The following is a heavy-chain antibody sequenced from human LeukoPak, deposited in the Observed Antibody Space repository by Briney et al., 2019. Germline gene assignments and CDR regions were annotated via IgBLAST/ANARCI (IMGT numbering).Heavy chain of an antibody. Sequence: GGSLRLSCSVSGFTFSTYVMHWVRQAPGKGLEYVSAISSNGDNTYYADSVKGRFTISRDNFKNTMYLQMNSLRAEDTAVYYCARDQHYDSNGYSYFDYWGQGTLVTVSS. CDR3: ARDQHYDSNGYSYFDY. CDR1: GFTFSTYV. J-gene: IGHJ4*02. V-gene: IGHV3-64*04. CDR2: ISSNGDNT. D-gene: IGHD3-22*01.